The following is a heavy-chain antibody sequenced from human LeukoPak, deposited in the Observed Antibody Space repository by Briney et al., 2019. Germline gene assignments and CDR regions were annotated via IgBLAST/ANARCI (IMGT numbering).Heavy chain of an antibody. CDR1: GGSFSGYY. Sequence: PSETLSLTCAVYGGSFSGYYWSWIRQPPGKGLEWIGEINHSGSTNYNPSLKSRVTISVDTSKNQFSLKLSSVTAADTAVYYCARAQGGSGYYTSYYYYYMDVWGKGTTVTVSS. CDR3: ARAQGGSGYYTSYYYYYMDV. V-gene: IGHV4-34*01. D-gene: IGHD3-3*01. CDR2: INHSGST. J-gene: IGHJ6*03.